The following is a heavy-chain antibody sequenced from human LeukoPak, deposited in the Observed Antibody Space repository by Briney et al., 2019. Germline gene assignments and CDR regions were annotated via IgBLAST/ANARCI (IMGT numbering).Heavy chain of an antibody. V-gene: IGHV5-51*01. CDR1: GYSFTSYW. J-gene: IGHJ4*02. CDR2: IYPGDSDT. D-gene: IGHD3-3*01. Sequence: GESLKISCKGSGYSFTSYWIDWVRQMPGKGLEWMGIIYPGDSDTRYSPSFQGQVTISADKSISTAYLQWSSLKASDTAMYYCARHGGETYYDFWSGYSDYWGQGTLVTVSS. CDR3: ARHGGETYYDFWSGYSDY.